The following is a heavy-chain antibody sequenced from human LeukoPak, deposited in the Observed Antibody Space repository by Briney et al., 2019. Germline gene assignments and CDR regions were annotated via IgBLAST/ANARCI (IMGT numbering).Heavy chain of an antibody. D-gene: IGHD1-26*01. Sequence: SETLSLACAVYGGPFSHYYWTWIRQPPGKGLEWIGEINESGSTNYDPSLKSRVTISVDTSKTHFSLNLTSVTAADTAVYYCASRIGRYLYYFGMDVWGQGTTVTVSS. CDR2: INESGST. CDR3: ASRIGRYLYYFGMDV. CDR1: GGPFSHYY. V-gene: IGHV4-34*01. J-gene: IGHJ6*02.